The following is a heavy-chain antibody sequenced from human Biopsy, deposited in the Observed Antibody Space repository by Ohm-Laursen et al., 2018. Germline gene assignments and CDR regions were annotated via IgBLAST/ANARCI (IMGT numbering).Heavy chain of an antibody. CDR3: ARPKSRRALDV. D-gene: IGHD2-2*01. Sequence: SLRLSCTASGFTFADYWMNWVRRAPGKGLEWVASIKQDGSEKNYVDSVKGRFTITRDNASNSLYLQMNSLRVEDTAVYYCARPKSRRALDVWGQGTMVTVSS. CDR2: IKQDGSEK. J-gene: IGHJ3*01. CDR1: GFTFADYW. V-gene: IGHV3-7*01.